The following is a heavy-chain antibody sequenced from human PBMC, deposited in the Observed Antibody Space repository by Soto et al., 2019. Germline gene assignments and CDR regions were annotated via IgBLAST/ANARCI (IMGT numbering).Heavy chain of an antibody. CDR3: ARRVIGSSRAFDI. CDR2: ISDGGEPT. J-gene: IGHJ3*02. V-gene: IGHV3-23*01. CDR1: GFAFSSHP. D-gene: IGHD3-10*01. Sequence: VQLLESGGGLAQPGGSLRLSCAASGFAFSSHPMSWVRQAPEKGLEWVSGISDGGEPTYNADSVKGRFTISRDNSKDTLYQQMNSLRAEDTAVYYSARRVIGSSRAFDIWGQGTMVTVSS.